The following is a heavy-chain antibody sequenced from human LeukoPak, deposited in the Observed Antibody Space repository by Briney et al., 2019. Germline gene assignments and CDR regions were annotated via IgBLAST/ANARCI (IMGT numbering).Heavy chain of an antibody. CDR2: INHSGST. CDR1: GGSFSGYH. J-gene: IGHJ4*02. Sequence: SETLSLTCAVYGGSFSGYHWSWIRQPPGKGLEWIGEINHSGSTNYNPSLKSRVTISVDTSKNQFSLKLSSVTAADTAMYYCARGLSAIVHWGQGTLVTVSS. V-gene: IGHV4-34*01. D-gene: IGHD2-21*02. CDR3: ARGLSAIVH.